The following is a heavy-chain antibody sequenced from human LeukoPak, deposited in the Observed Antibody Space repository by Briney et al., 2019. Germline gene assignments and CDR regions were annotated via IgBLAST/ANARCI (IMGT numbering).Heavy chain of an antibody. V-gene: IGHV4-31*03. D-gene: IGHD3-10*01. Sequence: SETLSLTCTVSGGSISSGGYYWSWIRHHPGKGLEWIGYIYYSGSTYYNPSLKSRVTISVDTSKNQFSLKLSSVTAADTAVYYCARSPHYYGSGSYYPFDYWGQGTLVTVSS. J-gene: IGHJ4*02. CDR2: IYYSGST. CDR1: GGSISSGGYY. CDR3: ARSPHYYGSGSYYPFDY.